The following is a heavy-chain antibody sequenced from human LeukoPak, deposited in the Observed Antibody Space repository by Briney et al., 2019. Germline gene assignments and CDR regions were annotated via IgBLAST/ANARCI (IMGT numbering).Heavy chain of an antibody. D-gene: IGHD1-7*01. CDR1: GGSFSGYC. CDR2: IYYSGST. J-gene: IGHJ5*02. V-gene: IGHV4-39*01. Sequence: SETLSLTCAVYGGSFSGYCWDWIRQPPGKGLEWIGSIYYSGSTYYNPSLKSRVTISVDTSKNQFSLKLSSVTAADTAVYYCARPRTNPNWFDPWGQGTLVTVSS. CDR3: ARPRTNPNWFDP.